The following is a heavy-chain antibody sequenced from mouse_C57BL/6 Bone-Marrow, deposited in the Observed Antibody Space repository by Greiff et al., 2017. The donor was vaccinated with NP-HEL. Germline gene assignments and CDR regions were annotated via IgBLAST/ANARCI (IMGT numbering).Heavy chain of an antibody. D-gene: IGHD2-5*01. CDR3: ARRSSYYSNPGV. V-gene: IGHV1-7*01. CDR2: ITPSSGYT. Sequence: QVHVKQSGAELAKPGASVKLSCKASGYTFTSYWMHWVKQRPGQGLEWIGYITPSSGYTKYNQKFKDKATLTADKSSSTAYMQLSSLTYEDSAVYYCARRSSYYSNPGVWGTGTTVTVSS. CDR1: GYTFTSYW. J-gene: IGHJ1*03.